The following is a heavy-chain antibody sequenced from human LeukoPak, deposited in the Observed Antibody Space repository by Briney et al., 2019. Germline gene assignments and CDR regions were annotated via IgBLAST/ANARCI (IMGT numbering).Heavy chain of an antibody. CDR2: IGPSNGTT. D-gene: IGHD6-19*01. V-gene: IGHV3-23*01. CDR1: GFTFSRYA. Sequence: GGSLRLSCAAPGFTFSRYAMTWVRQAPGKGLEWVSSIGPSNGTTYYAESVKGRFTISRDNSENTLYLQLNSLRADDTAIYYCVKRSTSGWFYFDYWGQGTLVTVSS. CDR3: VKRSTSGWFYFDY. J-gene: IGHJ4*02.